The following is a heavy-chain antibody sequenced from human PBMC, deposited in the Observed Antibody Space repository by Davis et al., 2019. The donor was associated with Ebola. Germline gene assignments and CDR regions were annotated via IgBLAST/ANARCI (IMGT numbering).Heavy chain of an antibody. Sequence: AASVKVSCKASGGTFSSYAMSWVRQAPGKGLEWVSAISGSGGSTYYADSVKGRFTISRDNSKNTLYLQMNSLRAEDTAVYYCAKPVAGLHYYGMDVWGQGTTVTVSS. D-gene: IGHD6-19*01. CDR3: AKPVAGLHYYGMDV. CDR2: ISGSGGST. J-gene: IGHJ6*02. V-gene: IGHV3-23*01. CDR1: GGTFSSYA.